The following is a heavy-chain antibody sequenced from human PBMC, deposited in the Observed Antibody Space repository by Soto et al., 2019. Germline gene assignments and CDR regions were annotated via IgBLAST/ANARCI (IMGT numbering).Heavy chain of an antibody. D-gene: IGHD3-9*01. CDR1: GGSISSYY. J-gene: IGHJ1*01. CDR3: ARGRLRYFDWHRKAEYFQH. Sequence: SETLSLTCTVSGGSISSYYWSWIRQPPGKGLEWIGYIYYSGSTNYNPSLKSRVTISVDTSKNQFSLKLSSVTAADTAVYYCARGRLRYFDWHRKAEYFQHWGQGTLVTVSS. CDR2: IYYSGST. V-gene: IGHV4-59*01.